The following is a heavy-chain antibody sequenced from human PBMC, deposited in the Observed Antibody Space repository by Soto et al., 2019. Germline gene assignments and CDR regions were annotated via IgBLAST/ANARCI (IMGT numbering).Heavy chain of an antibody. CDR1: GYSFTSYW. CDR2: IDPSDSYT. V-gene: IGHV5-10-1*01. Sequence: GESLQISCKGSGYSFTSYWISCVRQMPGKGLEWMGMIDPSDSYTNYSPSFQGHVTISADKSISTAYLQWSSLKASDTAMYYCASSRYYYGSGYLVDAFDIWGEGTMVTVS. CDR3: ASSRYYYGSGYLVDAFDI. D-gene: IGHD3-22*01. J-gene: IGHJ3*02.